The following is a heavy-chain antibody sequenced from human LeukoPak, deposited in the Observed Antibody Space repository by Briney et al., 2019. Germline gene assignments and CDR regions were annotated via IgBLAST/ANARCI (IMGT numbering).Heavy chain of an antibody. CDR2: INHSGST. J-gene: IGHJ6*03. V-gene: IGHV4-34*01. CDR1: GGSFSGYY. D-gene: IGHD5-12*01. Sequence: PSETLSLTCAVYGGSFSGYYWSWIRQPPGKGLEWIWEINHSGSTNYNPSLKRGVTISVDKSKNQFSLKMSSVTAADTAVYYCARGRGYSGYFGYYYMDVWGKGTTVTTSS. CDR3: ARGRGYSGYFGYYYMDV.